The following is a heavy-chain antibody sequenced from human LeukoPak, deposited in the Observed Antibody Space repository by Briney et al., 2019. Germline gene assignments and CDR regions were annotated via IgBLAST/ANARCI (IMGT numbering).Heavy chain of an antibody. J-gene: IGHJ4*02. Sequence: GASVKVSCKVSGYTLTELSMHWVRQAPGKGLEWMGGFDPEDGETIYAQKFQGRVTMTRDTSTGTVYMALSSLRSEDTAVYYCARPGYSYGLDYWGQGTLVTVSS. CDR3: ARPGYSYGLDY. V-gene: IGHV1-24*01. CDR2: FDPEDGET. D-gene: IGHD5-18*01. CDR1: GYTLTELS.